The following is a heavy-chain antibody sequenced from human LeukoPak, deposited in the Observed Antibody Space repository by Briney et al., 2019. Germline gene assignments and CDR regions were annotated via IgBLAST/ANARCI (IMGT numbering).Heavy chain of an antibody. J-gene: IGHJ4*02. CDR1: GGSISSYY. CDR3: VRKDDTTTYYFDY. CDR2: IYYSGRT. D-gene: IGHD1-26*01. Sequence: SETLSLTCTVSGGSISSYYWTWVRQPPGKALEWIGYIYYSGRTSYSPSLKSRVTMSVDTSKNQFSLKLSSVTAADTAVYYCVRKDDTTTYYFDYWGQGTLVTVSS. V-gene: IGHV4-59*01.